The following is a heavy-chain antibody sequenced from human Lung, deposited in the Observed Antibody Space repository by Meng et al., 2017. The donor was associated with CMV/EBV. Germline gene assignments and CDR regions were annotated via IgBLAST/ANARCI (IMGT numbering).Heavy chain of an antibody. V-gene: IGHV4-39*01. CDR3: ARHLRGYSWPKSD. D-gene: IGHD1-26*01. CDR2: FFHSGDT. J-gene: IGHJ4*02. Sequence: LSLPFPFPSVSLRPLLFFWGWIRQPPGKGLEWIGSFFHSGDTYSNPSLRSRVAISVDTSKNQFSLRLNSVTATGTAMYYCARHLRGYSWPKSDWGEGXLGT. CDR1: SVSLRPLLFF.